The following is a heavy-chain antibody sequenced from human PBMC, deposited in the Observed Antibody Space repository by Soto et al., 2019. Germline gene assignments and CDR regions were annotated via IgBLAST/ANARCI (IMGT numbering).Heavy chain of an antibody. CDR3: TRHEGGAAADRPLDY. V-gene: IGHV4-34*01. Sequence: PSETLSLTCTVSGGSLSDSFWNWIRQPPGKGLEWIGGIHHSGISNYNPSLKSRVTMSVDTYTNQFSLKLMSVTAADTAIYYCTRHEGGAAADRPLDYWGQGTLVTVSS. J-gene: IGHJ4*02. D-gene: IGHD6-13*01. CDR2: IHHSGIS. CDR1: GGSLSDSF.